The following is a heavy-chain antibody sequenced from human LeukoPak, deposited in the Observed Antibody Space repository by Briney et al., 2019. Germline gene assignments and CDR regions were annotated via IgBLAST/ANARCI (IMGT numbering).Heavy chain of an antibody. D-gene: IGHD3-10*01. CDR3: ARAGDYYGSGSNNWFDP. CDR2: IYYSGST. Sequence: SETLSLTCAVYGGSFSGYYWSWIRQPPGKGLEWIGYIYYSGSTNYNPSLKSRVTISVDTSKNQFSLKLSSVTAADTAVYYCARAGDYYGSGSNNWFDPWGQGTLVTVSS. V-gene: IGHV4-59*01. CDR1: GGSFSGYY. J-gene: IGHJ5*02.